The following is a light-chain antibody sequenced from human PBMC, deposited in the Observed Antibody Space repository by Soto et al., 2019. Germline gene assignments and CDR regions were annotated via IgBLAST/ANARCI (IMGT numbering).Light chain of an antibody. CDR1: QYLTNN. J-gene: IGKJ4*01. Sequence: EIVLTQSPGTLSLSPGERATLSCRASQYLTNNYLAWYQQKPGQAPRLLIFGASSRATGIPARFSGSGSGTEFNLTISSLQSEDFAVYFCQQYDDWLRLTFGGGTKVDIK. V-gene: IGKV3D-15*01. CDR3: QQYDDWLRLT. CDR2: GAS.